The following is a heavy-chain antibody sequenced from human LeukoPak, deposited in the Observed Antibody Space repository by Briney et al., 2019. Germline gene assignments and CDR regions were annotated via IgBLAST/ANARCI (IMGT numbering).Heavy chain of an antibody. CDR1: GYSFTSYW. CDR3: ARGGAVERYSSITSCYWVDAFDI. CDR2: IDPSGSYT. D-gene: IGHD2-2*01. V-gene: IGHV5-10-1*01. J-gene: IGHJ3*02. Sequence: GESLKISCKGSGYSFTSYWISWVRQMPGKGLEGRGRIDPSGSYTNYSPSFQGHVTISADTSISTAYLQWSSLKASDTAMYYCARGGAVERYSSITSCYWVDAFDIRGQGTMVTVSS.